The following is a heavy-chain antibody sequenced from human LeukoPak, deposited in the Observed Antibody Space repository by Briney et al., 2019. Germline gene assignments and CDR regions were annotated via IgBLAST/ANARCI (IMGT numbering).Heavy chain of an antibody. V-gene: IGHV4-34*01. CDR2: INHSGST. Sequence: PSETLSLTCAVYGGSFSGYYWSWIRQPPGKGLEWIGEINHSGSTNYNPYLKSRVTISVDTSKNQFSLKLSSVTAADTAVYYCARSGYSSSWYVHWGQGTLVTVSS. CDR3: ARSGYSSSWYVH. CDR1: GGSFSGYY. J-gene: IGHJ4*02. D-gene: IGHD6-13*01.